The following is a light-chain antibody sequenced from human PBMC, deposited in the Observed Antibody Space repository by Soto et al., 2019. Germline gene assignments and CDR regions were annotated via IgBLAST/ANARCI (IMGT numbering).Light chain of an antibody. V-gene: IGLV2-14*01. J-gene: IGLJ3*02. CDR3: LSHDNSVTASWV. CDR2: EVS. CDR1: SSDVGGYNY. Sequence: QSALTQPASVSGSPGQSITISCTGTSSDVGGYNYVSWYQQHPGKAPKLMIYEVSNRPSGVSNRFSGSKSGNTASLTISGLQAEDEADYFCLSHDNSVTASWVFGGGTKLTVL.